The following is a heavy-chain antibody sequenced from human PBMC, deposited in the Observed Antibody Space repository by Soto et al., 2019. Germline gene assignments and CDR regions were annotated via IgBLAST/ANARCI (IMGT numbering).Heavy chain of an antibody. CDR3: ARDRMDIVVVLFNEGSWYLRVFDI. Sequence: ASVKVSCKASGYTFTSYGISWVRQAPGQGLEWMGWISAYNGNTNYAQKLQGRVTMTTDTSTSTAYMELRSLRSDDTAVYYCARDRMDIVVVLFNEGSWYLRVFDIWGQGTLVPVSS. D-gene: IGHD2-2*03. V-gene: IGHV1-18*01. J-gene: IGHJ3*02. CDR1: GYTFTSYG. CDR2: ISAYNGNT.